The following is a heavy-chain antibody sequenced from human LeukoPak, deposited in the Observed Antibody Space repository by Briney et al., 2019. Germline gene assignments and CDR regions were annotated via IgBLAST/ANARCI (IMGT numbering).Heavy chain of an antibody. CDR3: ARHSLGSYSDFDY. J-gene: IGHJ4*02. V-gene: IGHV4-39*01. D-gene: IGHD1-26*01. Sequence: KTSETLSLTCTVSGGSISSSSYYWGWIRQPPGKGLEWIGSIYYSGSTYYNPSLKSRVTISVDTSKNQFSLKLSSVTAADTAVYCCARHSLGSYSDFDYWGQGSLVTVSS. CDR2: IYYSGST. CDR1: GGSISSSSYY.